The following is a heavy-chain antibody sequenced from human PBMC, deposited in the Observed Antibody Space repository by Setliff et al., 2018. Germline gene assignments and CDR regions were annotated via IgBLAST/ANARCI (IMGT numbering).Heavy chain of an antibody. CDR1: GASFSGYY. D-gene: IGHD2-15*01. J-gene: IGHJ4*02. CDR2: IWDDGGNK. V-gene: IGHV3-33*08. CDR3: ARENGYCSGGACYFMFDY. Sequence: LSLTCTVSGASFSGYYWSWIRQSPGKGLEWVAVIWDDGGNKYHADSVKGRFTISRDNSKNSLYVQMNNLRAEDTAVYYCARENGYCSGGACYFMFDYWGQGTLVTVSS.